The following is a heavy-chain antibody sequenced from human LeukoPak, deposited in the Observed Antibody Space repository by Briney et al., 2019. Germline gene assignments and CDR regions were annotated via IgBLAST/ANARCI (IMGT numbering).Heavy chain of an antibody. Sequence: GASVKVSCKASGYTFTGYYVHWVRQAPGQGLEWMGWINPNSGGTNYAQKFQGRVTMTRDTSISTAYMELSRLRSDDTAVYYCARGLCRSCNYYYYGMDVWGQGTTVTVSS. V-gene: IGHV1-2*02. J-gene: IGHJ6*02. CDR1: GYTFTGYY. D-gene: IGHD1-26*01. CDR2: INPNSGGT. CDR3: ARGLCRSCNYYYYGMDV.